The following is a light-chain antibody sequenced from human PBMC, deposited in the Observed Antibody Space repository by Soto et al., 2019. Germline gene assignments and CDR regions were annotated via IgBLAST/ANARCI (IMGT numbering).Light chain of an antibody. Sequence: QSVLTQPPSVSGAPGQRVTISCTGSSSNIGAYYDVHWYQQLPGTAPKLLIYGNSNRPSGVPDRFSGSKSGNTASLTISGLQAEDEAVYYCCSYAGNKTVVFGGGTKVTVL. CDR3: CSYAGNKTVV. CDR2: GNS. CDR1: SSNIGAYYD. J-gene: IGLJ3*02. V-gene: IGLV1-40*01.